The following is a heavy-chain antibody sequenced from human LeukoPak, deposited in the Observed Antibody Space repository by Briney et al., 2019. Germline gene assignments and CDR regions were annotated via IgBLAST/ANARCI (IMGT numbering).Heavy chain of an antibody. CDR1: GGTFSSYA. J-gene: IGHJ4*02. V-gene: IGHV1-69*04. D-gene: IGHD4-23*01. Sequence: SVKVSCKASGGTFSSYAISWVRQAPGQGLEWMGRIIPILGIANYAQKFQGRVTITADKSTSTVYMELSSLRSEDTAVYYCAREKGGGNPMAFDYWGQGTLVTVTS. CDR2: IIPILGIA. CDR3: AREKGGGNPMAFDY.